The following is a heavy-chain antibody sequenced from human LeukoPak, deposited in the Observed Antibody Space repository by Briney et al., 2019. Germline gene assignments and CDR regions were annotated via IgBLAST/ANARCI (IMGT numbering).Heavy chain of an antibody. D-gene: IGHD3-10*01. CDR1: GFTFSDYY. V-gene: IGHV3-11*01. CDR3: ARGITMVRGVPDKTDYY. Sequence: TGGSLRLSCAASGFTFSDYYMSWIRQAPGKGLEWVSYISSSGSTIYYADSVKGRFTISRDNAKNSLYLQMNSLRAEDTAVYYCARGITMVRGVPDKTDYYWGQGTLVTVSS. CDR2: ISSSGSTI. J-gene: IGHJ4*02.